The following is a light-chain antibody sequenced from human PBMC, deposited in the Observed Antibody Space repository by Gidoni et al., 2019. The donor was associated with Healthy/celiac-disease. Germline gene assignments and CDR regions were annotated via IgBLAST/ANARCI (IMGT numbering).Light chain of an antibody. Sequence: QSVLTQPPSASGTPGQRVTISCPGSSSNIGSNTVNWYQQLPGTAPKLLIYSNNQRPSGVPDRFSGSKSGTSASLAISGLQSEDEADYYCAAWDDSVNGPVFGGGTKLTVL. V-gene: IGLV1-44*01. CDR3: AAWDDSVNGPV. CDR2: SNN. CDR1: SSNIGSNT. J-gene: IGLJ2*01.